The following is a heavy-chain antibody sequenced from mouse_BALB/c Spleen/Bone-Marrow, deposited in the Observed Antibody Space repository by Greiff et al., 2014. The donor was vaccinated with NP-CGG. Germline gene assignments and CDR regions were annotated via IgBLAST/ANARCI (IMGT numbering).Heavy chain of an antibody. CDR2: ILPGSGST. V-gene: IGHV1-9*01. CDR3: ARVGSTMITTAFAY. CDR1: GYTFSRNW. J-gene: IGHJ3*01. D-gene: IGHD2-4*01. Sequence: QVQLQQSGAELMKPGASVKISCKATGYTFSRNWIEWVKQRPGHGLEWIGEILPGSGSTNYNEKFEGKATFTADTSSNTANMQLSSLTSEDSGVYYCARVGSTMITTAFAYWGQGTLVTVSA.